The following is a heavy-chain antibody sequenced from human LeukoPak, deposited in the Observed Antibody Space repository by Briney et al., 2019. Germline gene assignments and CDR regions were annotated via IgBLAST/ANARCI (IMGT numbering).Heavy chain of an antibody. CDR3: ARGGCSGGSCPYYFDY. Sequence: SVKVSCKASGGTFSSYAISWVRQAPGQGLEWMGGIIPIFGTANYAQKFQGRVTITTDESTSTAYMELSSLRSEDTAVYYCARGGCSGGSCPYYFDYWAREPWSPSPQ. D-gene: IGHD2-15*01. V-gene: IGHV1-69*05. J-gene: IGHJ4*02. CDR2: IIPIFGTA. CDR1: GGTFSSYA.